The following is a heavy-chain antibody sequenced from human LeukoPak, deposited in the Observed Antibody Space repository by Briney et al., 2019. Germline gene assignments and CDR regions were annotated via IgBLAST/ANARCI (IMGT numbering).Heavy chain of an antibody. CDR2: INHSGST. CDR1: GESFSGYY. Sequence: SETLSLTCAVYGESFSGYYWSWIRQPPGKGLEWIGEINHSGSTNYNPSLKSRVTISVDTSKNQFSLKLSSVTAADTAVYYCARGAVAGADIGDYWGQGTLVTVSS. V-gene: IGHV4-34*01. CDR3: ARGAVAGADIGDY. J-gene: IGHJ4*02. D-gene: IGHD6-19*01.